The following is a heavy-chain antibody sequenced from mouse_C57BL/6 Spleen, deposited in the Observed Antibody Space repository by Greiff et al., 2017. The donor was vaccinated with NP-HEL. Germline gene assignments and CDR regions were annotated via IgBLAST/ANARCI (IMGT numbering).Heavy chain of an antibody. CDR3: ARHYYGSSYYLDY. CDR1: GYTFTSYW. D-gene: IGHD1-1*01. J-gene: IGHJ2*01. Sequence: QVQLKQPGAELVKPGASVKLSCKASGYTFTSYWMQWVKQRPGQGLEWIGEIDPSDSYTNYNQKFKGKATLTVDTSSSTAYMQLSSLTSEDSAVYYCARHYYGSSYYLDYWGKGTTLTVSS. V-gene: IGHV1-50*01. CDR2: IDPSDSYT.